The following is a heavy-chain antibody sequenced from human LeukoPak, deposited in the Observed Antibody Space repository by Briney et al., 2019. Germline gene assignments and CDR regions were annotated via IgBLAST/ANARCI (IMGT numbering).Heavy chain of an antibody. CDR3: ATSMIVVARQVGAFDV. V-gene: IGHV4-59*01. CDR2: IYYSAST. Sequence: SETLSLTCTVSGGSISGYYWSCLRQPPGKGLEWIGYIYYSASTNYNPSLKSRVTISKDTSKNQLSLKLSSVTAADTAVYYCATSMIVVARQVGAFDVWGQGTLVTVSS. CDR1: GGSISGYY. J-gene: IGHJ3*01. D-gene: IGHD3-22*01.